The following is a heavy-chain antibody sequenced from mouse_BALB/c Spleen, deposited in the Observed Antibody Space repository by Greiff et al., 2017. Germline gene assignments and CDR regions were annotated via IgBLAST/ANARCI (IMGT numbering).Heavy chain of an antibody. CDR1: GFTFSSYA. J-gene: IGHJ4*01. Sequence: EVMLVESGGGLVKPGGSLKLSCAASGFTFSSYAMSWVRQTPEKRLEWVASISSGGSTYYPDSLKGRFTISRDNARNNLYLQMSSLRSEDTAMYYCAREAITTGVATGAMDYWGQGTSVTVSS. CDR3: AREAITTGVATGAMDY. D-gene: IGHD1-1*01. CDR2: ISSGGST. V-gene: IGHV5-6-5*01.